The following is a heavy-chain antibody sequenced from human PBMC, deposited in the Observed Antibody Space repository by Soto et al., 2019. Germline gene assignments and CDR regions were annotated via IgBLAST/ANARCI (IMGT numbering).Heavy chain of an antibody. Sequence: SETLSLTCTVSGGSISSYYWSWIRQPPGKGLEWIGYIYYSGSTNYNPSLKSRVTISVDTSKNQFSLKLGSVTAADTAAYYCGRSLRGSNRGRGAIPISGMAVGAQG. CDR1: GGSISSYY. J-gene: IGHJ6*02. D-gene: IGHD1-26*01. V-gene: IGHV4-59*01. CDR3: GRSLRGSNRGRGAIPISGMAV. CDR2: IYYSGST.